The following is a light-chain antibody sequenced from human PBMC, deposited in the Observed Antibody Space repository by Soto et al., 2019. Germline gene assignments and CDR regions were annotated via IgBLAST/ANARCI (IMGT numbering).Light chain of an antibody. CDR3: QQYNSYPST. Sequence: DIQMTQSPSTLSASVGDRVTITCRASQSISSWLAWYQQKPGKAPKLLIYKASSLESGVPSRFSGSGSGTEFTLTISSLQPDDFATYYCQQYNSYPSTFGQETMLEIK. V-gene: IGKV1-5*03. J-gene: IGKJ2*02. CDR1: QSISSW. CDR2: KAS.